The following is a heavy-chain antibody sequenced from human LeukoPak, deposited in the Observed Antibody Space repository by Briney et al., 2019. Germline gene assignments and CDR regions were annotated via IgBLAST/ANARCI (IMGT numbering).Heavy chain of an antibody. V-gene: IGHV4-34*01. CDR3: ARGRTGYQLLPTKKDYSYYYVDV. Sequence: SETLSLTCAVYGGSFSGYYWSWIRQPPGKGLEWIGEINHGGSTNYNPSLKSRVTISVDTSKNQFSLKLRSVTAADRAVYYCARGRTGYQLLPTKKDYSYYYVDVWDKGTTVTVSS. D-gene: IGHD2-2*01. J-gene: IGHJ6*03. CDR2: INHGGST. CDR1: GGSFSGYY.